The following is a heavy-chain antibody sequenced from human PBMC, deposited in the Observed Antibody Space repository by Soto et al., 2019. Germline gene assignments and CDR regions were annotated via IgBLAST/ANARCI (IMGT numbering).Heavy chain of an antibody. CDR3: AKVIRADSTSSNFYYYSGLDV. Sequence: QVQLVESGGGAVQPGRSLRLSCAASGFTFRTYGMHWARQAPGKGLEWLAVISNNGINKYYADSVKGRFTISRDNSRDTLVLQMNSLRGEDTAIYYCAKVIRADSTSSNFYYYSGLDVWGQGTTVTVS. V-gene: IGHV3-30*18. D-gene: IGHD6-6*01. CDR1: GFTFRTYG. CDR2: ISNNGINK. J-gene: IGHJ6*02.